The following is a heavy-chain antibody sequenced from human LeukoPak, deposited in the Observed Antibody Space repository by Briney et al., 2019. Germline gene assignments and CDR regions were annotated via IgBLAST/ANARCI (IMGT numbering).Heavy chain of an antibody. V-gene: IGHV5-51*01. CDR1: GYSFTSYW. J-gene: IGHJ4*02. CDR3: ARHTRDSSGYYYFDY. D-gene: IGHD3-22*01. Sequence: PGESLKISCKGSGYSFTSYWIGWVRQMPGKGLEWMGIIYPGDSDTRYSPSFQGQVTISADKSISTAYLQWSSLKASDTAMYYCARHTRDSSGYYYFDYWGQGTLVTVSS. CDR2: IYPGDSDT.